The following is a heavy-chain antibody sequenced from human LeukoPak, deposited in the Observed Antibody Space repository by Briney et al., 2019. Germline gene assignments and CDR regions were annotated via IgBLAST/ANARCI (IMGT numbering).Heavy chain of an antibody. D-gene: IGHD3-3*01. CDR3: AKVASKGTMCGGVTFDY. CDR1: GFTFSSYA. Sequence: GGSLRLSCAASGFTFSSYAMSWVRQAPGKGLEWVSAISGSGGSTYYADSVKGRFTISRDNSKNTLYLQMNSLRAEDTAVYYCAKVASKGTMCGGVTFDYWGQGTLVTVSS. V-gene: IGHV3-23*01. J-gene: IGHJ4*02. CDR2: ISGSGGST.